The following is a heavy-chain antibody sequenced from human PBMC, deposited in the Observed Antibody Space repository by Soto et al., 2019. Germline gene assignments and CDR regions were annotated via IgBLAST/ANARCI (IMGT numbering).Heavy chain of an antibody. V-gene: IGHV3-11*05. CDR2: ISSSSSYT. D-gene: IGHD5-12*01. Sequence: QVQLVESGGGLVKPGGSLRLSCAASGFTFSDYYMSWIRQAPGKGLEWVSYISSSSSYTNYADSVKGRFTISRDNAKNSLYLQMNSLRAEDTAVYYCAGDRLRDGYNYWGQGTLVTVSS. CDR3: AGDRLRDGYNY. CDR1: GFTFSDYY. J-gene: IGHJ4*02.